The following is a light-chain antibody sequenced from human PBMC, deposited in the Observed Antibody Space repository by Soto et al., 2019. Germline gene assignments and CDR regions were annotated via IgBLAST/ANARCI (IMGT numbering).Light chain of an antibody. CDR1: ESVSSNY. V-gene: IGKV3-20*01. J-gene: IGKJ1*01. Sequence: EIVLTQSPGTLSSSPGERATLSCRARESVSSNYLAWYQQRPGQAPRLLIYAAANRARGIPDRFGGSGSGTDFTLTVSRLEHEDFAVYYCWQHGSAPWTFGRGTKV. CDR2: AAA. CDR3: WQHGSAPWT.